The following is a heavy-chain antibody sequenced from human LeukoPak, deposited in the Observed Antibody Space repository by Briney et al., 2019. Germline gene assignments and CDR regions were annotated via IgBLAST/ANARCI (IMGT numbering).Heavy chain of an antibody. D-gene: IGHD3-22*01. V-gene: IGHV3-7*04. J-gene: IGHJ3*02. Sequence: PGGSLRLSCAASGFTFRSYWMSWVRQAPGKGLEWVANINQGGSDKNYVDSVKGRFTISRDNAKNSLYLQMNSLRAEDTAVYYCARDYYDSSGYYFDAFDIWGQGTMVTVSS. CDR3: ARDYYDSSGYYFDAFDI. CDR1: GFTFRSYW. CDR2: INQGGSDK.